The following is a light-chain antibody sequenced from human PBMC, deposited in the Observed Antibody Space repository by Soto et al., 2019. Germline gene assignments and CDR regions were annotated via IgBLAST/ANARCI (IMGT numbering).Light chain of an antibody. CDR1: RSDIGDSNF. V-gene: IGLV2-14*01. J-gene: IGLJ1*01. Sequence: SVLTQPASVSGSPGQSVTISCTGPRSDIGDSNFISWYQHSPGKAPRLLIYQFNNRPSGVSKRFSGSKGGNTASLTISGLLDDDEADYFCASFRSGTILVFGSGTKVTVL. CDR3: ASFRSGTILV. CDR2: QFN.